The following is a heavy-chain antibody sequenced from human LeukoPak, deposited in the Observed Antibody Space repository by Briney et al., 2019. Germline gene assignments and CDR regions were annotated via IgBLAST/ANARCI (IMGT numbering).Heavy chain of an antibody. D-gene: IGHD3-3*01. CDR3: ARVREGRFFDY. J-gene: IGHJ4*02. CDR1: GGTFSSYA. CDR2: IIPIFGTA. Sequence: GSSVKVSYKASGGTFSSYAISWVRQAPGQGLEWMGGIIPIFGTANYAQKFQGRVTITADKSTSTAYMELSSLRSEDTAVYYCARVREGRFFDYWGQGTLVTVSS. V-gene: IGHV1-69*06.